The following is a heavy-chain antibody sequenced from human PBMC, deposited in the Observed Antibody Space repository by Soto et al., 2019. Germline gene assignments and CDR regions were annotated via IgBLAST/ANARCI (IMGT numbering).Heavy chain of an antibody. Sequence: GGSLRLSCAASGFTFSSYSMNWVRQAPGKGLEWVSAISSSSSTIYYADSVKGRFTISRDNTKNLQYLQMNSMRAEDSAFSYLAIYRETDILAGSRLDYWGQGTLVTVSS. CDR2: ISSSSSTI. CDR1: GFTFSSYS. D-gene: IGHD3-9*01. V-gene: IGHV3-21*01. CDR3: AIYRETDILAGSRLDY. J-gene: IGHJ4*02.